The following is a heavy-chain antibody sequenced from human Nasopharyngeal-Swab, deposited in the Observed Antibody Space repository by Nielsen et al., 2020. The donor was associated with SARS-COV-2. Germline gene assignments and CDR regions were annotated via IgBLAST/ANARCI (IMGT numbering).Heavy chain of an antibody. CDR3: ATAPSIGCSSTSCSRWYYYYGMDV. Sequence: ASVKVSCKVSGYTLTELSMHWVRQAPGKGLVWMGGFDPEDGETIYAQKFQGRVTMTEDTSTDTAYMELSSLRSEDTAVYYCATAPSIGCSSTSCSRWYYYYGMDVWGQGTTVTVSS. V-gene: IGHV1-24*01. CDR1: GYTLTELS. D-gene: IGHD2-2*01. J-gene: IGHJ6*02. CDR2: FDPEDGET.